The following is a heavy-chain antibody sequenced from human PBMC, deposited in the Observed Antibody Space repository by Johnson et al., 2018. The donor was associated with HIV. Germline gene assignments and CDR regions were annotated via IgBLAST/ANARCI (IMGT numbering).Heavy chain of an antibody. CDR2: IYSGGST. Sequence: VQLVESGGGLVQPGGSLRLSCAASGFTVSSNYMSWVSQAPGKGLEWVSVIYSGGSTYYADSVKGRFTISRDNSKNTLYLQMNSLRAEDTAVYYCARESRSGTGNVPGRHALDVWGQGTMVTVSS. CDR1: GFTVSSNY. J-gene: IGHJ3*01. CDR3: ARESRSGTGNVPGRHALDV. V-gene: IGHV3-66*02. D-gene: IGHD1-1*01.